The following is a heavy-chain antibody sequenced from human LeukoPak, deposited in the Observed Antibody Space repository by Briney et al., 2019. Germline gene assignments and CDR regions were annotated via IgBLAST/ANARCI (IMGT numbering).Heavy chain of an antibody. Sequence: PSETLSLTCTVSGGSISTSSYYWGWIRQPPGKGLECIGDIYYSGSTYYNPSLKSRVTISVDTSKNQFSLKLSSVTAADTVVYYCAERGSGWYFHNWGQGTLVTVSS. CDR2: IYYSGST. J-gene: IGHJ4*02. CDR1: GGSISTSSYY. CDR3: AERGSGWYFHN. V-gene: IGHV4-39*07. D-gene: IGHD6-19*01.